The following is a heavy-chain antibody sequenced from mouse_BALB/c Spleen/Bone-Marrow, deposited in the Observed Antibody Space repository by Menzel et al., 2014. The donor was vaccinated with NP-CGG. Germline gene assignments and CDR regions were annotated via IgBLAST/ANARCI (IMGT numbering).Heavy chain of an antibody. D-gene: IGHD2-2*01. V-gene: IGHV2-2*02. Sequence: VQLQQSGPGLVQPSQSLSITCTVSGFSLISYGVHWVRQPPGKGLEWLGVTWSGGSTDYNVAFISRLSISKDNSKSQVFFKMNSLQANDTAIYYCARRGLYGYDFDYWGQGTTLTVSS. CDR2: TWSGGST. CDR1: GFSLISYG. J-gene: IGHJ2*01. CDR3: ARRGLYGYDFDY.